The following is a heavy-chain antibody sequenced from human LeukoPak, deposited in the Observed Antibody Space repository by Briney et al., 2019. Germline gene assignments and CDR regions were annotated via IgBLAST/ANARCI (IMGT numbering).Heavy chain of an antibody. Sequence: GGSLRLSCAASGFTFSSSSMNWVRQAPGKGLEWVSYISSSSSYIYYADSVKGRFTISRDNAKNSLYLQMNSLRAEDTAVYYCARHYSGSYSPFDYWGQGTLVTVSS. CDR3: ARHYSGSYSPFDY. CDR1: GFTFSSSS. D-gene: IGHD1-26*01. V-gene: IGHV3-21*01. J-gene: IGHJ4*02. CDR2: ISSSSSYI.